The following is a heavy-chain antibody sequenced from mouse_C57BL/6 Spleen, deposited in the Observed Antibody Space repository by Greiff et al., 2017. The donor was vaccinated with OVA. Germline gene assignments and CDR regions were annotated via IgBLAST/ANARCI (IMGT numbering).Heavy chain of an antibody. CDR2: ISDGGSST. CDR1: GFTFSSYA. J-gene: IGHJ3*01. CDR3: ARAFYYDYGAWFAY. V-gene: IGHV5-4*01. D-gene: IGHD2-4*01. Sequence: VQLQQSGGGLVKPGGSPKLSCAASGFTFSSYAMSWVRQTPEKRLEWVATISDGGSSTYYPDNVKGRFIISRDNAKNNLYMQMSHQKSEDTAMYSCARAFYYDYGAWFAYWGQGTLVTVSA.